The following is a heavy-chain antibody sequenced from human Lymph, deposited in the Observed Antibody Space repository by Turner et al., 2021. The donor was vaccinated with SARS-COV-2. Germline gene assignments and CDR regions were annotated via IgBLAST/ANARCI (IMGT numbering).Heavy chain of an antibody. V-gene: IGHV1-8*01. Sequence: VHQVQSGAVAQKPGASVHVPCKSSGYTLASSDINGVLQATGQGREWIGWMNPDSGETGYAKKFSGRVTMTRDLTISTANMELSSMRSEDTAVNYWARVHGHCTSSSSYWDYYGGMDVWGQGTTVTVSS. D-gene: IGHD2-2*01. CDR3: ARVHGHCTSSSSYWDYYGGMDV. J-gene: IGHJ6*02. CDR2: MNPDSGET. CDR1: GYTLASSD.